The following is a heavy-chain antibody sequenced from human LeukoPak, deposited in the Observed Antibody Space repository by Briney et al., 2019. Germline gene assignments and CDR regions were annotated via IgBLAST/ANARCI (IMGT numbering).Heavy chain of an antibody. CDR3: ARLGVGYNFGYPYYYYMDV. Sequence: PSETLSLTCTVSGVSISSSSNYSGWIRQPPGKWLEWIGHIYYSGSTYYNASLKSRVTISVDTSKNQFYQELSSVTAADTAVYYCARLGVGYNFGYPYYYYMDVWGKGTTVTVSS. J-gene: IGHJ6*03. D-gene: IGHD5-18*01. CDR2: IYYSGST. CDR1: GVSISSSSNY. V-gene: IGHV4-39*01.